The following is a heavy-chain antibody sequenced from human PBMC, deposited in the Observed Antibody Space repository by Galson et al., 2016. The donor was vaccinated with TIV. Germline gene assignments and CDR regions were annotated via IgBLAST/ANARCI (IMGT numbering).Heavy chain of an antibody. Sequence: SVRVSCKASGYTFTGNYMHWVRQAPGQGLEWMGWINSKSGDTSYAQKFQDWVNMTRDMSISTVYMELSRLRSDDTAVYYCARIVYGSSALDVWGQGTTVTVSS. CDR1: GYTFTGNY. CDR3: ARIVYGSSALDV. CDR2: INSKSGDT. J-gene: IGHJ6*02. D-gene: IGHD4-17*01. V-gene: IGHV1-2*04.